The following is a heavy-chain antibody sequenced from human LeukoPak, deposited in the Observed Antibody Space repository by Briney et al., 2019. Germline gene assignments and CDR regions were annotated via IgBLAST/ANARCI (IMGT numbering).Heavy chain of an antibody. CDR3: AKYGLYDILTGYSSSHFDY. V-gene: IGHV3-23*01. J-gene: IGHJ4*02. D-gene: IGHD3-9*01. Sequence: GGSLRLSCAASGFTFSSYAMSWVRQAPGKGLELVSAISGSGGSTYYADSVKGRFTISRDNSKKPLYLQMNSLRAEDTAVYYCAKYGLYDILTGYSSSHFDYWGQGTLVTVSS. CDR1: GFTFSSYA. CDR2: ISGSGGST.